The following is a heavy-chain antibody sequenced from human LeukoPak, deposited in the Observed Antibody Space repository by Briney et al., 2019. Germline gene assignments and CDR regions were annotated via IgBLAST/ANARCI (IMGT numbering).Heavy chain of an antibody. J-gene: IGHJ4*02. CDR3: ARHAYSSSWYLDY. D-gene: IGHD6-13*01. V-gene: IGHV4-59*08. Sequence: SETLSLTCTVSGGSISSYSWSWIRQPPGKGLEWIGYIYYSGSTNYNPSPKSRVTISVDTSKNQFSLKLSSVTAPDTAVYYCARHAYSSSWYLDYWGQGTLVTVSS. CDR2: IYYSGST. CDR1: GGSISSYS.